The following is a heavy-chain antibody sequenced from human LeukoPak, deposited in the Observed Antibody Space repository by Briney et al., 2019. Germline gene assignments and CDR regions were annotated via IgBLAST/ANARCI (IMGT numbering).Heavy chain of an antibody. CDR3: ARERLDCSGGSCYGNYYSYYGMGV. V-gene: IGHV3-43*02. J-gene: IGHJ6*02. D-gene: IGHD2-15*01. CDR2: ISGDAGST. CDR1: GFSFSSYA. Sequence: GGSLRLSCATSGFSFSSYAMSWVRQAPGKGLEWVSLISGDAGSTYYADSVKGRFTISRDDSKNSLYLQMNSLRTEDTALYYCARERLDCSGGSCYGNYYSYYGMGVWGQGTTVTVSS.